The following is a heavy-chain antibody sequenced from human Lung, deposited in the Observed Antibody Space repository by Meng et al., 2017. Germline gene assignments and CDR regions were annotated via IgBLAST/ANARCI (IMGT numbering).Heavy chain of an antibody. D-gene: IGHD3-10*01. CDR2: IYHSGST. Sequence: QVQRHEAGPGLVKPSGTRSLTCAVSGGSISSSNWWSWVRQPPGKGLEWIGEIYHSGSTNYNPSLKSRVTISVDKSKNQFSLKLSSVTAADTAVYYCARGSITMVRGVSVFDPWGQGTLVTVSS. CDR1: GGSISSSNW. J-gene: IGHJ5*02. CDR3: ARGSITMVRGVSVFDP. V-gene: IGHV4-4*02.